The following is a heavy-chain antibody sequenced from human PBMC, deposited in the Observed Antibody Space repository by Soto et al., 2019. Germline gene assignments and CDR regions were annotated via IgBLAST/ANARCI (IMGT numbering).Heavy chain of an antibody. CDR2: INEDGSEK. CDR3: ARVATLGY. Sequence: EVQLAESGGGLVQPGGSLRLSCAASGFTFYNTWMSWVRQAPGKGLEWVANINEDGSEKKYVDSVKGRFTISTDNAQNSVFLQMNSLIVEDTAVYYCARVATLGYWGQVILVTVSS. D-gene: IGHD3-22*01. J-gene: IGHJ4*02. V-gene: IGHV3-7*04. CDR1: GFTFYNTW.